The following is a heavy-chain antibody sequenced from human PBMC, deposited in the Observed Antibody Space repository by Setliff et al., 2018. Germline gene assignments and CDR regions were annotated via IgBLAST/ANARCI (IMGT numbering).Heavy chain of an antibody. CDR2: IYYRGDT. Sequence: PSETLSLTCTVSGASLSSGTYYWGWIRQPPGKGLEWIGRIYYRGDTYYNASLKGRLTKSVDTAQNQFSLRLTSVTAADTAVYYCARTGTYRYFDYWGQGALVTVS. D-gene: IGHD1-1*01. CDR3: ARTGTYRYFDY. V-gene: IGHV4-39*01. J-gene: IGHJ4*02. CDR1: GASLSSGTYY.